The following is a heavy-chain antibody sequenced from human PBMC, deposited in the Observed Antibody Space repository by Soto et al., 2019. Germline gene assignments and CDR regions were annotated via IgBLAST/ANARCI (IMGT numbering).Heavy chain of an antibody. CDR1: GFTFSSYA. CDR2: ISGSGGST. J-gene: IGHJ5*01. Sequence: PGGSLRLSCAASGFTFSSYAMSWVRQAPGKGLEWVSAISGSGGSTYYADSVKGRFTISRDNSKNTLYLQMNSLRAEDTAVYYCAKAGPGDYDFWSGREPNWFDSWGQGTLVTVSS. CDR3: AKAGPGDYDFWSGREPNWFDS. V-gene: IGHV3-23*01. D-gene: IGHD3-3*01.